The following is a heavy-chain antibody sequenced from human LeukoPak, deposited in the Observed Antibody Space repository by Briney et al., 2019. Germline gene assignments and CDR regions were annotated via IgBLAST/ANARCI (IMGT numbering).Heavy chain of an antibody. CDR2: IYYSGST. CDR1: GGSISSSSYY. D-gene: IGHD5-18*01. V-gene: IGHV4-39*01. J-gene: IGHJ4*02. CDR3: ISVDTAMVFDY. Sequence: SETLSLTWTVSGGSISSSSYYWGWIRQPPGKGLEWIGSIYYSGSTYYNPSLKSRVTISVDTSKNQFSLKLSSVTAADTAVYYCISVDTAMVFDYWGQGTLVTVSS.